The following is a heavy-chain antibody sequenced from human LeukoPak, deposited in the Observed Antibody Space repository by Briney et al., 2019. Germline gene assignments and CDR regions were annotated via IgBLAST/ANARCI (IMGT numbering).Heavy chain of an antibody. V-gene: IGHV1-18*01. J-gene: IGHJ4*02. CDR2: ISAYNGNT. Sequence: ASVKVSCKASGGTFSSYAISWVRQAPGQGLEWMGWISAYNGNTNYAQKLQGRVTMTTDTSTSTAYMELRSLRSDDTAVYYCARFQTQWLADYWGQGTLVTVSS. CDR3: ARFQTQWLADY. CDR1: GGTFSSYA. D-gene: IGHD6-19*01.